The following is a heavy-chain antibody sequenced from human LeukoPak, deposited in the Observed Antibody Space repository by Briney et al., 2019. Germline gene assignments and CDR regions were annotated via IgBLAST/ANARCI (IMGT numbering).Heavy chain of an antibody. D-gene: IGHD2-2*01. J-gene: IGHJ6*02. Sequence: GGSLRLSCAASGFTFSNYAMSWVRQAPAKGLEWVSTISGSGGSTYYADSVKGRFTISRDNSKNTLYLQLNSLRAEDTAVYYCAKSTSPLYYYYGMDVWGQGTTVTVSS. CDR3: AKSTSPLYYYYGMDV. CDR2: ISGSGGST. V-gene: IGHV3-23*01. CDR1: GFTFSNYA.